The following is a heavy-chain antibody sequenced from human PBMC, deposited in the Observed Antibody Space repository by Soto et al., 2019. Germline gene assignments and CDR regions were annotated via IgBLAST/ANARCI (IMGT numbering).Heavy chain of an antibody. CDR3: AREKLLWFGELVPMDV. Sequence: QVQLVQSGAEVKKPGASVKVSCKASGYTFTSYAMHWVRQAPGQRLEWMGWINAGNGNTKYSQKFQGRVTITRDTSASTAYMELSSLISEDTAVYYCAREKLLWFGELVPMDVWGKGTTVTVSS. CDR2: INAGNGNT. D-gene: IGHD3-10*01. V-gene: IGHV1-3*01. CDR1: GYTFTSYA. J-gene: IGHJ6*03.